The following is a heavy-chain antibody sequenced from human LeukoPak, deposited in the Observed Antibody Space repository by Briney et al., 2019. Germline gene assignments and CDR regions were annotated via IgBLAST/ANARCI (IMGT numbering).Heavy chain of an antibody. D-gene: IGHD6-6*01. CDR1: GFTFDGYA. CDR3: AKARSSSSSEAYFDY. Sequence: GGSLRLSCAASGFTFDGYAMHWVRQAPGKGLEWVSGISWNSGSIGYADSVKGRFTISRDNAKNSLYLQMNSLRAEDTALYYCAKARSSSSSEAYFDYWGQGTLVTVSS. J-gene: IGHJ4*02. CDR2: ISWNSGSI. V-gene: IGHV3-9*01.